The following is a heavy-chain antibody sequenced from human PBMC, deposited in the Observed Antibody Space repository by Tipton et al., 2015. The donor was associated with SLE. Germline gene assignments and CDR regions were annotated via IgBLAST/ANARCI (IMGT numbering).Heavy chain of an antibody. CDR3: ARVTLYYYDSSGYYWDAFDI. J-gene: IGHJ3*02. CDR2: ISAYNGNT. CDR1: GYTFTSYG. V-gene: IGHV1-18*01. D-gene: IGHD3-22*01. Sequence: QVQLVQSGAEVKKPGASVKVSCKASGYTFTSYGISWVRQAPGQGLEWMGWISAYNGNTNYAQKLQGRVTMTTDTSTSTAYMELRSLRSDDTAVYYCARVTLYYYDSSGYYWDAFDIWGQGTMVTVSS.